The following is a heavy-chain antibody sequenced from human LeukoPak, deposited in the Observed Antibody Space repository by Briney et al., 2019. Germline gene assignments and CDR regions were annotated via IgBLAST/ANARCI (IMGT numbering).Heavy chain of an antibody. D-gene: IGHD4-17*01. CDR1: GFTFSSYS. Sequence: GGSLRLSCAASGFTFSSYSMNWVRQAPGKGLEWVSSISSSSSYIYYADSVKGRFTISRDNAKNSLYLQMNSLRAEDTAVYHCATTTVTDAGDAFDIWGQGTMVTVSS. CDR3: ATTTVTDAGDAFDI. V-gene: IGHV3-21*01. CDR2: ISSSSSYI. J-gene: IGHJ3*02.